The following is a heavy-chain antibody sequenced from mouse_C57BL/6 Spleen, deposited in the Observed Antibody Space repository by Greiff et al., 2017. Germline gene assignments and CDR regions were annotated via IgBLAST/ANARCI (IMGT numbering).Heavy chain of an antibody. CDR3: ARERDYYYGAMDY. D-gene: IGHD1-1*01. J-gene: IGHJ4*01. CDR1: GYTFTSYW. Sequence: QVQLQQPGAELVKPGASVKMSCKASGYTFTSYWITWVKQRPGQGLEWIGDIYPGSGSTNYNEKFKSKATLTVDTSSSTAYMQLSSLTSEDSAVYYCARERDYYYGAMDYWGQGTSVTVSS. V-gene: IGHV1-55*01. CDR2: IYPGSGST.